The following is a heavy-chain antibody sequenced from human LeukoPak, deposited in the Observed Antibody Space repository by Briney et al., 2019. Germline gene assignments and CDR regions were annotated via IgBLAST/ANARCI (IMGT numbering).Heavy chain of an antibody. J-gene: IGHJ4*02. CDR3: ARQRDLQQLAPFDY. Sequence: SETLSLTCNVSGGSISSYYWSWIRQPPGKGLEWIGYIYRTGSTNYNPSLKSRVTISADTSKSQFSLSPSSVTAADTAVYYCARQRDLQQLAPFDYWGQGTLVTVSS. V-gene: IGHV4-59*08. CDR2: IYRTGST. CDR1: GGSISSYY. D-gene: IGHD6-13*01.